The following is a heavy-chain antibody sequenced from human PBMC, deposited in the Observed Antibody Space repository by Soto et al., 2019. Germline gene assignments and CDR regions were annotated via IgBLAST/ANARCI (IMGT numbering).Heavy chain of an antibody. CDR2: IDSDGSST. CDR1: GFTCRSYW. D-gene: IGHD6-25*01. Sequence: EVQLVESGGGLVQPGGSLRRSCAASGFTCRSYWMHWVRHVPGKGLVWVSRIDSDGSSTNYADSVKGRVTISSDNAKNTVYLQMNSLRPEHTGVYYFASPVAAAGTHLYVYGLNVWCQGTTVTASS. J-gene: IGHJ6*01. CDR3: ASPVAAAGTHLYVYGLNV. V-gene: IGHV3-74*01.